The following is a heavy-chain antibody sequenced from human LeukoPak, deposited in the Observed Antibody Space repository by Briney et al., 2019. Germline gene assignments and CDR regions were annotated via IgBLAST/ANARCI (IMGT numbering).Heavy chain of an antibody. CDR1: GYTFTSYY. V-gene: IGHV1-46*01. Sequence: ASVKVSCKASGYTFTSYYMHWVRQAPGQGLEWMGIINPSGGSTSYAQKFQGRVTMTRDTSTSTVYMELSSLRSEDTAVYYCARARDYYDSSGYPLGTPFDYWGQGTLVTVSS. CDR2: INPSGGST. D-gene: IGHD3-22*01. CDR3: ARARDYYDSSGYPLGTPFDY. J-gene: IGHJ4*02.